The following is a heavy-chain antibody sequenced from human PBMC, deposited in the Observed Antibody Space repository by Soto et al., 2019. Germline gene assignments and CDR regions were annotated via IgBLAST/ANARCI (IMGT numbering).Heavy chain of an antibody. J-gene: IGHJ6*02. V-gene: IGHV1-69*04. Sequence: GASVKVSCKASGGTFSSYTISWVRQAPGQGLEWMGRINPIRGIANYAQKFQGRVTMTRNTSISTAYMELSSLRSEDTAVYYCAREGVRGMDVWGQGTTVTVSS. D-gene: IGHD3-16*01. CDR1: GGTFSSYT. CDR2: INPIRGIA. CDR3: AREGVRGMDV.